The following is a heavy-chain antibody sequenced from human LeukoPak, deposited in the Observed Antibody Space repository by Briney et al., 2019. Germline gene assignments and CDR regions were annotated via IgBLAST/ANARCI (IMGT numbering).Heavy chain of an antibody. CDR3: ARFDFVYNARWRDNFDRYYYMDV. Sequence: GGSLRLSCAASGFSFSHFGMHWVRQAPGKGLEWLSYISSSGSTIYYADSVKGRFTVSRDNAGNSLFLQMDRLRAEDAAVYYCARFDFVYNARWRDNFDRYYYMDVWGKGTTVMISS. J-gene: IGHJ6*03. CDR1: GFSFSHFG. CDR2: ISSSGSTI. V-gene: IGHV3-48*04. D-gene: IGHD3-16*01.